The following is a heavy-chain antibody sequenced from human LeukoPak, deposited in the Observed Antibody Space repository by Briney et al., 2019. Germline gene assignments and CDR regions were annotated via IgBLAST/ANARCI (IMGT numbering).Heavy chain of an antibody. CDR2: ISYDGSTK. Sequence: GGSLRLSCAASKFTFSNYGMQWVRQAPGKGLEWVAVISYDGSTKYYADSVKGRFTISRDNSRNALYLQMNSLRTEDTAVYYCAKEYDSGGYGANFDYWGQGTLVTVSS. CDR1: KFTFSNYG. CDR3: AKEYDSGGYGANFDY. V-gene: IGHV3-30*18. D-gene: IGHD3-10*01. J-gene: IGHJ4*02.